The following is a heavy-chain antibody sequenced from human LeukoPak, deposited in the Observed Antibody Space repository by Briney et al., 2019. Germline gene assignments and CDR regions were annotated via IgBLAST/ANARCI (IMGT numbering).Heavy chain of an antibody. V-gene: IGHV3-33*06. J-gene: IGHJ4*02. Sequence: GGSLRLSCAASKFTFSHFGMHWVPQAPGKGLEWVAAIWNDGSGQYYAESVKGRFTVSRDNSHNTLYLQMNSLRPEDTAVYYCAKDAQRGFDYSNSLENWGQGTLVIVSS. CDR3: AKDAQRGFDYSNSLEN. CDR2: IWNDGSGQ. CDR1: KFTFSHFG. D-gene: IGHD4-11*01.